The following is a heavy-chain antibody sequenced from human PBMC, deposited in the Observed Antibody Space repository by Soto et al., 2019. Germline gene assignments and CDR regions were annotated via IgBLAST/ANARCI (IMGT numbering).Heavy chain of an antibody. D-gene: IGHD6-13*01. CDR2: INAGNGNT. CDR1: GYTFTSYA. CDR3: ARARIAAAGRLSYYYYGMDV. Sequence: ASVKVSCKASGYTFTSYAMHWVRQAPGQRLEWMGWINAGNGNTKYSQKFQGRVTITRDTSASTAYMELSSLRSEDTAVYYCARARIAAAGRLSYYYYGMDVWGQGTKVTVSS. V-gene: IGHV1-3*01. J-gene: IGHJ6*02.